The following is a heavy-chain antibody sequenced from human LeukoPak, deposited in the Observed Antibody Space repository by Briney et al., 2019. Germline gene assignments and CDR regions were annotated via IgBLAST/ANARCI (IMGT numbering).Heavy chain of an antibody. V-gene: IGHV3-7*01. CDR1: GFTFSSYG. CDR2: IKQDGSEK. Sequence: GGSLRLSCAASGFTFSSYGMSWVRQAPGKGLEWVANIKQDGSEKYYVDSVKGRFTISRDNAKNSLYLQMNSLRAEDTAVYYCARGTAMVRGVSPSYYFDYWGQGTLVTVSS. D-gene: IGHD3-10*01. J-gene: IGHJ4*02. CDR3: ARGTAMVRGVSPSYYFDY.